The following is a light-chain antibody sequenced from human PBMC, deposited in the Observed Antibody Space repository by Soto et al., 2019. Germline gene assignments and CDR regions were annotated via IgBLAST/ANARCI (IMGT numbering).Light chain of an antibody. J-gene: IGLJ3*02. CDR2: GVT. CDR3: QSYDSSLSGLWV. Sequence: QAVLTQPPSVSGAPGQRVTISCTGGWSNIGAGYEVHWYQHLPGTAPKLLIYGVTNRPSGVPDRFSGSRSGTSASLAITGLQAEDEADYYCQSYDSSLSGLWVFGGGTKLTVL. CDR1: WSNIGAGYE. V-gene: IGLV1-40*01.